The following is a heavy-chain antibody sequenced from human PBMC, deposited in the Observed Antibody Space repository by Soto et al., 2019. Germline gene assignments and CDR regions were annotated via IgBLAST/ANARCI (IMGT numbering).Heavy chain of an antibody. CDR2: ISGSGDTS. V-gene: IGHV3-23*01. CDR1: GFTFSNYA. Sequence: EVQLLESGGGLVQPGGSLRLSCAASGFTFSNYAMSWVRQAPGKGLEWVCSISGSGDTSYYADSVKGRFTISRDNSKNTLYLQLTSLRPEDTAICYWAKDLGGDRLRFGEFAHFDYWGQGTRVTVSS. J-gene: IGHJ4*02. D-gene: IGHD3-10*01. CDR3: AKDLGGDRLRFGEFAHFDY.